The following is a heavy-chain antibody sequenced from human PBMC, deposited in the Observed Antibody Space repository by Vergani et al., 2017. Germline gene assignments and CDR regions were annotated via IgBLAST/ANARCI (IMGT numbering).Heavy chain of an antibody. D-gene: IGHD6-13*01. CDR3: ARGAPGISSWVLFPD. CDR2: ISSSSGYL. CDR1: GFTFSSYS. V-gene: IGHV3-21*01. J-gene: IGHJ4*02. Sequence: EVQLVESGGGLVKPGGSLRLSCAASGFTFSSYSMNWVRQAPGKGLEWVSSISSSSGYLYYADSVKGRFTISRDNAKNSLYLQMNSLRAEDTAVYYCARGAPGISSWVLFPDWGQGTLVTVSS.